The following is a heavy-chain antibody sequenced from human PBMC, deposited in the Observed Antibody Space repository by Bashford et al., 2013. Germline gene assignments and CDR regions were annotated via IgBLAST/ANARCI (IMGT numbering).Heavy chain of an antibody. Sequence: SVKVSCKASGFTFTSSTVQWVRQARGQRLEWLGWIVVGSGNTNYAQKFQERVTITRDMSTPTAYMELSSLRSEDTAMYFCAAGLDGPGIPSDYYIMDVWGQGTTVTVSS. J-gene: IGHJ6*02. CDR3: AAGLDGPGIPSDYYIMDV. CDR1: GFTFTSST. V-gene: IGHV1-58*01. CDR2: IVVGSGNT. D-gene: IGHD3-10*01.